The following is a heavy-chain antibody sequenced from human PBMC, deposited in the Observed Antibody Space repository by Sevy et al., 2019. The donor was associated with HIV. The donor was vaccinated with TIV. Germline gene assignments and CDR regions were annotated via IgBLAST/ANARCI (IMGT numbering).Heavy chain of an antibody. CDR1: GFSLTTNGVG. V-gene: IGHV2-5*02. J-gene: IGHJ5*02. D-gene: IGHD3-10*01. CDR3: AHSEYYYGSGSFYKRGGLFAP. CDR2: IYWDDDK. Sequence: SGPTLVNPTQTLTLTCTFSGFSLTTNGVGVGWIRQPPGKALEWLALIYWDDDKRYRPSLKKGLTITKDTSKNQVVLTMTDMDPVDTATYYCAHSEYYYGSGSFYKRGGLFAPWGQGTLVTVSS.